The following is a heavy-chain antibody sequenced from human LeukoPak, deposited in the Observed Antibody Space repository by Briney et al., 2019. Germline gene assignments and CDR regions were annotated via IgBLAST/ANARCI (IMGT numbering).Heavy chain of an antibody. CDR3: ARDQGPFTIFGVVTGYYYYGMDV. V-gene: IGHV4-39*02. D-gene: IGHD3-3*01. Sequence: SETLSLTCTVSGGSFSSTNYYWGWIRRPPGKGVEWIGSIFYSGSTYYNPSLKSRVTISVDTSKNHISLRMSSVTAADTAVYYCARDQGPFTIFGVVTGYYYYGMDVWGQGTTVTVSS. CDR1: GGSFSSTNYY. J-gene: IGHJ6*02. CDR2: IFYSGST.